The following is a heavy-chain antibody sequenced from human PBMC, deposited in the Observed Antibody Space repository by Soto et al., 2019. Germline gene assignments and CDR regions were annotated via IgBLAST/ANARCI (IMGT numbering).Heavy chain of an antibody. CDR1: GDPISSSKW. V-gene: IGHV4-4*02. CDR2: IDQNGIT. CDR3: ARLNRDYYYYGMDV. J-gene: IGHJ6*02. Sequence: SETLSLTCAVSGDPISSSKWWTWVRQTPGKGLEWIGKIDQNGITNYNPSLESRVTILKDNSKNQLSLKLTSVTAVDSAVYYCARLNRDYYYYGMDVWGQGATATV.